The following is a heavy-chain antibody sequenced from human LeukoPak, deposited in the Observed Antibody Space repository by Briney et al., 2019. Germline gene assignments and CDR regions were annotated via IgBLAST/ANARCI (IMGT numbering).Heavy chain of an antibody. CDR2: LNQDASAS. V-gene: IGHV3-7*01. CDR1: RFTFSSYA. J-gene: IGHJ1*01. CDR3: ATSADSPGNS. Sequence: GGSLRLSCAASRFTFSSYAMSWVRQAPGKGLEWVANLNQDASASYYVDSVKGRFTISRDNAESSLYLQMSNLRAEDTAVYYCATSADSPGNSWGQGTLITVSS. D-gene: IGHD4-23*01.